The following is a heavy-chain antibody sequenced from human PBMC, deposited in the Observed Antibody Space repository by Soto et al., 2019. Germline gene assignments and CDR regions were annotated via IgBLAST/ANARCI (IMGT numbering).Heavy chain of an antibody. CDR2: INPNSGGT. CDR3: ARGMGSGNMGYGMDV. D-gene: IGHD3-10*01. V-gene: IGHV1-2*04. Sequence: ASVKVSCKASGYTFTGYYMHWVRQAPGQGLEWMGWINPNSGGTNYAQKFQGWVTMTRDTSISTAYMELSRLRSDDTAVYYCARGMGSGNMGYGMDVWGQGTTVTSP. CDR1: GYTFTGYY. J-gene: IGHJ6*02.